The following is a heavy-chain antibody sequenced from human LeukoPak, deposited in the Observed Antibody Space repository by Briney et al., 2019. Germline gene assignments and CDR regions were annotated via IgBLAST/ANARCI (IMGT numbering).Heavy chain of an antibody. CDR3: ARELKLGMAPGGYDY. V-gene: IGHV3-21*01. CDR2: ISSSSSYI. CDR1: GFTFSSYS. D-gene: IGHD7-27*01. Sequence: PGGSPRLSCAASGFTFSSYSMNWVRQAPGKGLEWVSSISSSSSYIYYADSVKGRFTISRDNAKNSLYLQMNSLRAEDTAVYYCARELKLGMAPGGYDYWGQGTLVTVSS. J-gene: IGHJ4*02.